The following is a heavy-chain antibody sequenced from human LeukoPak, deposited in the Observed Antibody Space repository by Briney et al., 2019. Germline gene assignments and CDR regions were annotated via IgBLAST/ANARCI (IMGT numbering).Heavy chain of an antibody. CDR1: GYTFTGYY. V-gene: IGHV1-2*04. D-gene: IGHD4-17*01. CDR2: INPNSGGT. J-gene: IGHJ3*02. Sequence: ASVKVSCKASGYTFTGYYMHWVRQAPGQGLEWMGWINPNSGGTYYAQKFQGWVTMTRDTSISTAYMELSRLRSDDTAVYYCARWHDYGDLRAFDIWGQGTMVTVSS. CDR3: ARWHDYGDLRAFDI.